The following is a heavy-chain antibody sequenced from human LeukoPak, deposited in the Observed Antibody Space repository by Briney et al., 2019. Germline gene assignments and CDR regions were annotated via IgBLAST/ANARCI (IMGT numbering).Heavy chain of an antibody. V-gene: IGHV1-18*01. D-gene: IGHD2-15*01. CDR3: AREGYCSGGTCYSTMNWFDP. Sequence: GASVKVSCKASGYSFTRYGITWVRQAPGQGLEWVGWISAYNDNTNYAQKLQGRVTLTTDTSTSTAYMELRSLRSDDTAVYYCAREGYCSGGTCYSTMNWFDPWGQGTLVTVSS. CDR2: ISAYNDNT. J-gene: IGHJ5*02. CDR1: GYSFTRYG.